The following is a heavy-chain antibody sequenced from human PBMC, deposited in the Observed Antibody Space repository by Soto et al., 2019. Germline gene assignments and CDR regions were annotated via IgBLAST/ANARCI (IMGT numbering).Heavy chain of an antibody. V-gene: IGHV4-39*01. CDR3: AKALNSGDDPHGILDY. CDR2: IYYSGST. D-gene: IGHD5-12*01. CDR1: GGSISSSSYY. J-gene: IGHJ4*02. Sequence: PSETLSLTCTVSGGSISSSSYYWGWIRQPPGKGLEWIGSIYYSGSTYYNPSLKSRVTISVDTSKNQFSLKLSSVTAADTAVYYCAKALNSGDDPHGILDYWGQGTLVTVSS.